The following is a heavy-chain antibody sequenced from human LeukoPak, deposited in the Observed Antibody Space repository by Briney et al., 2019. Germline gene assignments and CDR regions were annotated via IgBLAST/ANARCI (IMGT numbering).Heavy chain of an antibody. CDR3: ARDCRCGGRDAFDI. Sequence: GGSLRLSCAASGFTFSSYAMHWVRQAPGKGLEWVAVISYDGSNKYYADSVKGRFTISRDNSKNTLYLQMNSLRAEDTAVYYCARDCRCGGRDAFDIWGQGTMVTVSS. J-gene: IGHJ3*02. D-gene: IGHD2-15*01. V-gene: IGHV3-30-3*01. CDR2: ISYDGSNK. CDR1: GFTFSSYA.